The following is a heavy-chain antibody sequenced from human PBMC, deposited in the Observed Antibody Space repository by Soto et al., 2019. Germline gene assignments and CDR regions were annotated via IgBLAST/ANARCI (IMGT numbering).Heavy chain of an antibody. CDR2: IIRIFGTT. CDR3: VHRRDGYNSAFFDS. V-gene: IGHV1-69*13. D-gene: IGHD5-12*01. Sequence: ASVKVSCKASGGTFSSYAFSWVRQAPGQGLEWMGGIIRIFGTTTYAQKFQGRVTITADESTSTAYMELSSLRSEDTAVYYCVHRRDGYNSAFFDSWGQGTLVTVSS. CDR1: GGTFSSYA. J-gene: IGHJ4*02.